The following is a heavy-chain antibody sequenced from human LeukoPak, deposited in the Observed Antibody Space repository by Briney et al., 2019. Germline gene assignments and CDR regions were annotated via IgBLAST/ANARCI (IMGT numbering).Heavy chain of an antibody. CDR1: GFTFSSYA. CDR2: ISSSSSYI. D-gene: IGHD6-13*01. V-gene: IGHV3-21*01. Sequence: GGSLRLSCAASGFTFSSYAMSWVRQAPGKGLEWVSSISSSSSYIYYADSVKGRFTISRDNAKNSLYLQMNSLRAEDTAVYYCARDDAAESLFDYWGQGTLVTVSS. J-gene: IGHJ4*02. CDR3: ARDDAAESLFDY.